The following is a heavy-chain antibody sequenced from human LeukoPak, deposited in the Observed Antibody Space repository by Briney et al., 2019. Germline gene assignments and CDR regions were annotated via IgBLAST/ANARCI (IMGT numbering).Heavy chain of an antibody. J-gene: IGHJ4*02. Sequence: ASVKVSCKASGYTFTGYYMHWVRQAPGQGLEWMGIINPSGGSTSYAQKFQGRVTMTRDTSTSTVYMELSSLRSEDTAVYYCVRDREVSSGWTYFFDYWGQGTLVTVSS. CDR3: VRDREVSSGWTYFFDY. CDR2: INPSGGST. D-gene: IGHD6-19*01. CDR1: GYTFTGYY. V-gene: IGHV1-46*01.